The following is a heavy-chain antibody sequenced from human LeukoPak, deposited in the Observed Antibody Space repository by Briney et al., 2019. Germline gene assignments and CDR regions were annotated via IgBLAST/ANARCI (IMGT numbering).Heavy chain of an antibody. CDR2: ISYDGSNK. CDR3: ARAFRIAASGSWFDP. CDR1: GFTFSNYG. D-gene: IGHD6-13*01. J-gene: IGHJ5*02. Sequence: PGRSLRLSCAASGFTFSNYGMHWVRQAPGKGLEWVAVISYDGSNKYYTDSVKGRFSISRDNSKNTLYLQMNSLRAEDTAVYYCARAFRIAASGSWFDPWGQGTLVTVSS. V-gene: IGHV3-30*03.